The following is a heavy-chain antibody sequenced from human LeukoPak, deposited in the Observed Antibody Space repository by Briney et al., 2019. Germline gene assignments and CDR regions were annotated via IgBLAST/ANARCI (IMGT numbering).Heavy chain of an antibody. J-gene: IGHJ4*02. CDR3: ARHTSALSHDF. V-gene: IGHV5-51*01. CDR2: IYPAYSDT. CDR1: GYSFDNYW. D-gene: IGHD3-10*01. Sequence: GESLKISCQGSGYSFDNYWIAWVRQMPGKGLELMGVIYPAYSDTKYSPSLQGQVTISADKSINPAYMQWSSLKASDTAIYYCARHTSALSHDFWGQGTLVTVSS.